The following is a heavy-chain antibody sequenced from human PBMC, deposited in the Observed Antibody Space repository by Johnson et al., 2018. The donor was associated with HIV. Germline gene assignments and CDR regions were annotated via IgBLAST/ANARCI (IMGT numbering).Heavy chain of an antibody. Sequence: VQLLESGGGVVQPGRSLRLSCAASRFTFSYYGMNWVRQAPGKGLEWVANINQDGTEKYYVDFVKGRFTISRDNSKKSLFLQVNSLRAEDTAVYYCARDVVSDGSYPPDAFDVWGQGTMVTVSS. V-gene: IGHV3-7*03. J-gene: IGHJ3*01. CDR1: RFTFSYYG. D-gene: IGHD1-26*01. CDR2: INQDGTEK. CDR3: ARDVVSDGSYPPDAFDV.